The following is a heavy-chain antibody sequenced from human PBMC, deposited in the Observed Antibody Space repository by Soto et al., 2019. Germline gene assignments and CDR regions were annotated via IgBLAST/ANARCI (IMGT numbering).Heavy chain of an antibody. D-gene: IGHD2-15*01. J-gene: IGHJ6*03. Sequence: GGSLRLSCAASGFTFRSYSMDWVRQAPGKGLEWVSHISGSTSTMYYADSMKGRFTISRDNAKNSLYLQMNSLRAEDTAVYYCARAPSSGGPRYYYYMDVWGKGTTVTVSS. CDR2: ISGSTSTM. CDR1: GFTFRSYS. CDR3: ARAPSSGGPRYYYYMDV. V-gene: IGHV3-48*01.